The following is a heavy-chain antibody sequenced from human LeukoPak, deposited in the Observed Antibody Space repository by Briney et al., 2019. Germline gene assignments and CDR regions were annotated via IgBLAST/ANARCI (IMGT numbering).Heavy chain of an antibody. J-gene: IGHJ3*02. CDR3: ARGLDSSGSYRPYDAFDI. Sequence: GGSLRLSCVVSEFNFGNYWMSWVRQTPGKGLEWVANIKQDGSDRYYVDSVKGRFIISRDNAKNSLYLQMNSLRDEDTAVYYCARGLDSSGSYRPYDAFDIWGQGTMVTVSS. V-gene: IGHV3-7*03. D-gene: IGHD1-26*01. CDR1: EFNFGNYW. CDR2: IKQDGSDR.